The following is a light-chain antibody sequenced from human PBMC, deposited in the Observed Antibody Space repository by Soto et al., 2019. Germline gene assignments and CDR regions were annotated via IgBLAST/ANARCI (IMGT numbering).Light chain of an antibody. CDR1: QSVSGNY. Sequence: DSVLTQSPGTLSLSPGESATLSCRASQSVSGNYLAWYQQKPGQPPRLLIYGASRRATGIQDRFSGSGSGSEFTLTIRSLQSEDFAVYYCKQYNNWWTCGQGTKVDIK. V-gene: IGKV3-20*01. CDR2: GAS. J-gene: IGKJ1*01. CDR3: KQYNNWWT.